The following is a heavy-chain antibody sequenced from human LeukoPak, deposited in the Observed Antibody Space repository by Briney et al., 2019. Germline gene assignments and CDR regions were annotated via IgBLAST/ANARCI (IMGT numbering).Heavy chain of an antibody. D-gene: IGHD3-22*01. J-gene: IGHJ1*01. CDR3: AKVSDGDYYDSSGYVAEYFQR. CDR1: GFTFSSYG. CDR2: ISYDGSNK. V-gene: IGHV3-30*18. Sequence: GGSLRLSCAASGFTFSSYGMHWVRQAPGKGLEWVAVISYDGSNKYYADSVKGRFTISRDNSKNTLYLQMNSLRAEDTAVYYCAKVSDGDYYDSSGYVAEYFQRWGQGTLVTVSS.